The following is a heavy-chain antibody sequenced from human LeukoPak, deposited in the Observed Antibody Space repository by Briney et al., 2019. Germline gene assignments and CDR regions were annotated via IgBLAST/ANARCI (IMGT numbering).Heavy chain of an antibody. CDR1: GFTFSSCA. CDR2: ISSNGVST. J-gene: IGHJ3*02. D-gene: IGHD3-22*01. CDR3: ARDRYFSDSSGYPYDI. V-gene: IGHV3-23*01. Sequence: PGGSLRLSCAASGFTFSSCAMSWVRQAPGKGLEWVSGISSNGVSTYYADSVKGRFTISRDNTKNSLYLQMNSLRPEDTAVYYCARDRYFSDSSGYPYDIWGQGTMVTVSS.